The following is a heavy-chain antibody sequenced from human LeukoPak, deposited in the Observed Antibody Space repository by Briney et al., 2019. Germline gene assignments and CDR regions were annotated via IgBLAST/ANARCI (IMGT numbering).Heavy chain of an antibody. CDR1: GFSLSGYW. J-gene: IGHJ5*02. V-gene: IGHV3-74*01. D-gene: IGHD2-15*01. Sequence: HIGGSLRLSCVASGFSLSGYWMYWVRQAPGKGLMYISRNNGDGSTTNYADVVKGRFTMSRDNVKNTLYLQMNSLRVEDTAVYYCARDPRNVGLAPWGQGTLVTVSS. CDR3: ARDPRNVGLAP. CDR2: NNGDGSTT.